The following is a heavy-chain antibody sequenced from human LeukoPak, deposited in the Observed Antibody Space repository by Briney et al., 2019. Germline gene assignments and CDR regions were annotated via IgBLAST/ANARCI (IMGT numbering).Heavy chain of an antibody. J-gene: IGHJ4*02. CDR2: IIPIFGKT. V-gene: IGHV1-69*05. CDR1: GSTFISYA. CDR3: AGGCSGGYCSGGSCYHNFDY. D-gene: IGHD2-15*01. Sequence: SVKVSCKASGSTFISYAISWVRQATGQGLEWMGGIIPIFGKTDYAQKFQGRVTITTNNSKSTAYMELSSLRSEDTAVYYCAGGCSGGYCSGGSCYHNFDYWGQGTLVTVSS.